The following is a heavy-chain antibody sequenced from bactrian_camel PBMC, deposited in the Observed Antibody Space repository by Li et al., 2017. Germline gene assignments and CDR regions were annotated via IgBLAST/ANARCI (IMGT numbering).Heavy chain of an antibody. CDR1: GFGFDSYY. J-gene: IGHJ6*01. D-gene: IGHD5*01. CDR2: VQPGGAAA. V-gene: IGHV3S40*01. CDR3: LRAEYPGWAGRF. Sequence: DVQLVESGGDLVQPGGSLRLSCAASGFGFDSYYMAWVRQAPGKGLEWVSGVQPGGAAAFYAGSLKGRFTISSEGAKNTVYQQINSAKPEDTALYYCLRAEYPGWAGRFWGQGTQVTVS.